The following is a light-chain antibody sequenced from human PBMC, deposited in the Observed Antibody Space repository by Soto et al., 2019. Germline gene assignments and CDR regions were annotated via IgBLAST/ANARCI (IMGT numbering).Light chain of an antibody. CDR3: QQYYSYPPT. CDR2: ATS. CDR1: HRVSSY. J-gene: IGKJ1*01. Sequence: VMPQSPATLSVSPGESSTLSCMASHRVSSYLAWYQQKPGQAPRLLIYATSTRATGIPARFSGSGSGTEFTLTISSLQSEDFATYYCQQYYSYPPTFGQGTKVDIK. V-gene: IGKV3-15*01.